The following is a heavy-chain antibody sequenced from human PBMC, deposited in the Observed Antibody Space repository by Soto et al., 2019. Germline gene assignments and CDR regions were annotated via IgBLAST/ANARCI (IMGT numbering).Heavy chain of an antibody. CDR2: ISTYNGNT. CDR1: GYTFTTYD. V-gene: IGHV1-18*01. CDR3: ARGLYYYDSGGYHYYFDY. J-gene: IGHJ4*02. Sequence: ASVKVSCKASGYTFTTYDISWVRQAPGQGLEWMGRISTYNGNTNYSQSLQDRLTMTTDTSTSTAYMELRSLKSEDTAVYYCARGLYYYDSGGYHYYFDYWGQGTLVTVS. D-gene: IGHD3-22*01.